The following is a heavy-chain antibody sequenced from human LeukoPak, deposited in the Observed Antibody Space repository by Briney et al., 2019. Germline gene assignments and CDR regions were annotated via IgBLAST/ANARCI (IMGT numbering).Heavy chain of an antibody. CDR2: IYTSGST. V-gene: IGHV4-4*09. CDR3: ASSHYDSSGYYAIFDY. Sequence: SETLSLTCTVSGGSISNYYWSWIRQPPGKELEWIGYIYTSGSTNYNPSLKSRVTISVDTSKNQFSLKLSSVTAADTAVYYCASSHYDSSGYYAIFDYWGQGTLVTVSS. CDR1: GGSISNYY. D-gene: IGHD3-22*01. J-gene: IGHJ4*02.